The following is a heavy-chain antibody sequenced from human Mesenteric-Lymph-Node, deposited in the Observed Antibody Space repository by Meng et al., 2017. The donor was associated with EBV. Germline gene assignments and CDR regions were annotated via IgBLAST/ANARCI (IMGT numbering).Heavy chain of an antibody. D-gene: IGHD6-19*01. CDR2: IYWDNDR. CDR1: GGSSSGSRHY. Sequence: LQESGPGLVKPSETLSITCTVSGGSSSGSRHYWGWIRQPPGRALEWPAVIYWDNDRRYNTSLRSRVTITKDTSKNQVVLTMTNMDPVDTATYYCAHRRRHDYRSGWYYDYWGQGTLVTVSS. CDR3: AHRRRHDYRSGWYYDY. J-gene: IGHJ4*02. V-gene: IGHV2-5*02.